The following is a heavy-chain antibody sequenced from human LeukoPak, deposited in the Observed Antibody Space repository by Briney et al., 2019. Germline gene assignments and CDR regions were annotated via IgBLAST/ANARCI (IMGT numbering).Heavy chain of an antibody. Sequence: KTGGSLRLSCAASGFTFSSYWMHWARQAPGKGLLWVSRSNSDGSSTAYADSVKGRFTISRDNAKNTLYLQMNSLRAEDAALYYCARAGYCSGGNCYSSYYDYWGQGTLVTVSS. D-gene: IGHD2-15*01. CDR2: SNSDGSST. CDR1: GFTFSSYW. V-gene: IGHV3-74*01. J-gene: IGHJ4*02. CDR3: ARAGYCSGGNCYSSYYDY.